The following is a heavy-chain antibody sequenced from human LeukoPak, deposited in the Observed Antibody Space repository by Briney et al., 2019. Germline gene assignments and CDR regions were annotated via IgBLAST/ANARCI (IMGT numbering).Heavy chain of an antibody. J-gene: IGHJ4*02. D-gene: IGHD3-3*01. V-gene: IGHV5-51*01. CDR1: GYTFTNYW. CDR3: ARREYYDFWTGYPY. CDR2: IYPGDSAT. Sequence: GESLTISCKASGYTFTNYWIAWARQMPGKGLEWMGVIYPGDSATTYSPSFQGQVTISADKSINTAYLQWSSLKASDSAIYYCARREYYDFWTGYPYWGQGNLVTVSS.